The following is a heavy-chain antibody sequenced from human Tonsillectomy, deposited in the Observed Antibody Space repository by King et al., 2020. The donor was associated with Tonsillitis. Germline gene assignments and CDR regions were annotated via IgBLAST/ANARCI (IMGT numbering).Heavy chain of an antibody. CDR1: GGSISSSDHY. J-gene: IGHJ4*02. D-gene: IGHD1-26*01. Sequence: QLQLQESGPGVVKPSETLSLTCTVSGGSISSSDHYWAWIRQPPGKGLEWIGYMYYSGTIFYNPSLKSRITISGGTSENRFSLKLSSVTAADTAVYFCARSVSGSFDSWGPGALVTVSS. CDR2: MYYSGTI. CDR3: ARSVSGSFDS. V-gene: IGHV4-39*01.